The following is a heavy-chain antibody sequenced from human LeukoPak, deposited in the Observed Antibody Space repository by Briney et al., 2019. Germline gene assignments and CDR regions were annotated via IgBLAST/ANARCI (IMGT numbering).Heavy chain of an antibody. CDR2: IWYDGSNK. J-gene: IGHJ4*02. D-gene: IGHD5-24*01. Sequence: PGGSLRLSCAASGFTFSSYGMHWVRQAPGKGLEWVAVIWYDGSNKYYADSVKGRFTISRDNSKNTLYLQMNSLRADDTAVYYCARGEPINEMATNPAYYFDYWGRGRQVGVCS. CDR3: ARGEPINEMATNPAYYFDY. V-gene: IGHV3-33*01. CDR1: GFTFSSYG.